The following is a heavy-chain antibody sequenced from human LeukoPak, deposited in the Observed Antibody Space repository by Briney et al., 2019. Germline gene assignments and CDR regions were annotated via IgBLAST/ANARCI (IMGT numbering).Heavy chain of an antibody. CDR1: GYTFTICY. D-gene: IGHD4-23*01. CDR3: TRSRWFDF. Sequence: ASVMVSCRASGYTFTICYIHWVRQAPGLGLEWMGMINPSDSSPTYAQKFQGRVTMTRDTSTSTVYMELSSLRSEDTAVYYCTRSRWFDFWGQGTLVTVSS. J-gene: IGHJ4*02. V-gene: IGHV1-46*01. CDR2: INPSDSSP.